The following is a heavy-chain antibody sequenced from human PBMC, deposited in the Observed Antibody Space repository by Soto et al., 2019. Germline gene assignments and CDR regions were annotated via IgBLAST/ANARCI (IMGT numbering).Heavy chain of an antibody. CDR2: IIPIFGTA. Sequence: QVQLVQSGAEVKKPGSSVKVSCKASGGTFSSYAISWVRQAPGQGLEWMGWIIPIFGTANYAQKFQGRVTITADESTSTAYKELSSLRSEDTAVYYCAKAGGGSGWYDFPDAFDIWGQGTMVTVSS. V-gene: IGHV1-69*12. CDR1: GGTFSSYA. CDR3: AKAGGGSGWYDFPDAFDI. J-gene: IGHJ3*02. D-gene: IGHD6-19*01.